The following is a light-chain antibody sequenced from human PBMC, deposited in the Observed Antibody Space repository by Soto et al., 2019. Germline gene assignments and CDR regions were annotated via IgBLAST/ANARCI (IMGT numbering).Light chain of an antibody. J-gene: IGLJ1*01. V-gene: IGLV2-14*01. Sequence: QSVLTQPASASGSPGQSITISCTGTSSDVGGYNFVSWYQQHPDKAPKLMIYDVTNRPSGVSNRFSGSKSGNTASLTISGLQAEDEADYYRSSYTSISTYVFGNGTKVTVL. CDR3: SSYTSISTYV. CDR2: DVT. CDR1: SSDVGGYNF.